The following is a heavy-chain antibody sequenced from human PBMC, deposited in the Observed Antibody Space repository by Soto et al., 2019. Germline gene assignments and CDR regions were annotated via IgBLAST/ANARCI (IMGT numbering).Heavy chain of an antibody. J-gene: IGHJ5*02. V-gene: IGHV4-39*01. Sequence: QLQLQESGPGLVKPSETLSLTCRVSGASVETSNHFWGWIRQSPGKGLEWIGSMYYSGSNYYNPSLRRRVTISVDTSKNQFSLKLTSVTATDTAVYFCARNNLDYTKTGGDWFDTWGPGALVIVSS. CDR2: MYYSGSN. CDR1: GASVETSNHF. D-gene: IGHD4-4*01. CDR3: ARNNLDYTKTGGDWFDT.